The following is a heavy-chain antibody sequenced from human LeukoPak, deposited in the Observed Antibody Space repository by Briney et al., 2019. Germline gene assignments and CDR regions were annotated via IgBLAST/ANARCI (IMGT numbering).Heavy chain of an antibody. CDR3: AREVFGATPLDYYYYYYMDV. J-gene: IGHJ6*03. D-gene: IGHD3-10*01. CDR1: GGSISSYY. CDR2: IYTSGST. Sequence: SETLSLTCTVPGGSISSYYWSWIRQPAGKGLEWIGRIYTSGSTNYNPSLKSRVTISVDKSKNQFSLKLSSVTAADTAVYYCAREVFGATPLDYYYYYYMDVWGKGTTVTVSS. V-gene: IGHV4-4*07.